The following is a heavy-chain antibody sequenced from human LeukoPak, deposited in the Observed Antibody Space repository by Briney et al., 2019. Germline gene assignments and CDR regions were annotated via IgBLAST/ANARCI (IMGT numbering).Heavy chain of an antibody. D-gene: IGHD6-19*01. CDR2: IYTSGNT. V-gene: IGHV4-4*07. CDR1: GASLSSYY. J-gene: IGHJ4*02. Sequence: SETLSLTCTVSGASLSSYYWSWIRQPAGKGLEWIGRIYTSGNTNYNPSLKSRVTMSVDTSKNQFSLKLSSVTAADTAVYYCARAEGTAGRYYFDYWGQGTLVTVSS. CDR3: ARAEGTAGRYYFDY.